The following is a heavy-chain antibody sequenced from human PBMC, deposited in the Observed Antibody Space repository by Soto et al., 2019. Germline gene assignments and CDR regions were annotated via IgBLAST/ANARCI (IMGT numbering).Heavy chain of an antibody. J-gene: IGHJ4*02. CDR2: IYWDNDK. D-gene: IGHD3-10*01. CDR3: AHNNYYGSGSIY. Sequence: GSGPTLVNPTQTLTLTCTFPGFSLRTSGVGVGWIRQPPGKTLEWLALIYWDNDKRCSPSLKSRLTITKDTPKNHVVLMMTDMDPVDTATYYCAHNNYYGSGSIYWGQGILVTVSS. V-gene: IGHV2-5*02. CDR1: GFSLRTSGVG.